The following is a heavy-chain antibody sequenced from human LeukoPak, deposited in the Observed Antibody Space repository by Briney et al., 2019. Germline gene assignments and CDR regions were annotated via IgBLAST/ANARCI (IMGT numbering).Heavy chain of an antibody. D-gene: IGHD1-26*01. V-gene: IGHV4-4*07. J-gene: IGHJ4*02. CDR2: IINSGVT. CDR3: GTSEVGSSSYGSYDY. CDR1: GDSISGYH. Sequence: SETLSLTCTVSGDSISGYHWSWIRQPAGKGLEWIGRIINSGVTNYNPSLNSRVTISVDRSKNQFSLRLTSVTAADTAVYYCGTSEVGSSSYGSYDYWGQGTQVTVSA.